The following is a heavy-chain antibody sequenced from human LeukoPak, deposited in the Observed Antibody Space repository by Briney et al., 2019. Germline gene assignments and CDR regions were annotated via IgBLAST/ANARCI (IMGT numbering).Heavy chain of an antibody. V-gene: IGHV1-2*06. D-gene: IGHD1-7*01. CDR3: ARGGTGTLYDRNYQNDAFDI. Sequence: ASVKVSCKASGYTFTGYYMHWVRQAPGQGLEWMGRINPNSGGTNYAQKFQGRVTMTRDTSISTVNMELSSLRSEDTAVYYCARGGTGTLYDRNYQNDAFDIWGQGTMVTVSS. CDR1: GYTFTGYY. CDR2: INPNSGGT. J-gene: IGHJ3*02.